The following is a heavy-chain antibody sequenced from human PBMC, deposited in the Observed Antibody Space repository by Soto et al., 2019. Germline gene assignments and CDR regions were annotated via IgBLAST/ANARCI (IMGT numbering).Heavy chain of an antibody. CDR2: ISYDGSNK. Sequence: GGSLRLSCAASGFTFSSYGMHWVRQAPGKGLEWVAVISYDGSNKYYADSVKGRFTISRDNSKNTLYLQMNSLRGEDTAVYHCARCHYSGSARTYGMDGGGQGTTVTVS. J-gene: IGHJ6*02. CDR1: GFTFSSYG. D-gene: IGHD3-10*01. V-gene: IGHV3-30*03. CDR3: ARCHYSGSARTYGMDG.